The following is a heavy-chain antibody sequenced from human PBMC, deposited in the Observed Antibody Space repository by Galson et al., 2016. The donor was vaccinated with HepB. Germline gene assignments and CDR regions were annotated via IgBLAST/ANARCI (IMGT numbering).Heavy chain of an antibody. V-gene: IGHV3-53*01. CDR2: IYSDGRP. D-gene: IGHD4-23*01. Sequence: SLRLSCAVSGLIVSANYSTWVRQAPGKGLEGVSVIYSDGRPYYSDSVRGRFTISRDNAKNTVYIQMNSLRVEDTAMYYCARDLPVATAGGFDLWGQGTMVTFSS. J-gene: IGHJ3*01. CDR3: ARDLPVATAGGFDL. CDR1: GLIVSANY.